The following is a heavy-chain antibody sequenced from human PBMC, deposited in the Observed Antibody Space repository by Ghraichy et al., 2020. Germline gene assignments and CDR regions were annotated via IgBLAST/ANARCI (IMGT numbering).Heavy chain of an antibody. D-gene: IGHD5-18*01. J-gene: IGHJ4*02. CDR3: AFGEDTAMAFDY. CDR1: GFTFSSYG. Sequence: GGSLRLSCAASGFTFSSYGMHWVRQAPGKGLEWVAVISYDGSNKYYADSVKGRFTISRDNSKNTLYLQMNSLRAEDTAVYYCAFGEDTAMAFDYWGQGTLVTVSS. CDR2: ISYDGSNK. V-gene: IGHV3-30*03.